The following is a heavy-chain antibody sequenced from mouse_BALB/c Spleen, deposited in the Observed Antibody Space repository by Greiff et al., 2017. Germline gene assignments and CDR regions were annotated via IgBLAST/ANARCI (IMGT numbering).Heavy chain of an antibody. CDR2: ISYSGST. Sequence: EVKLMESGPGLVKPSQSLSLTCTVTGYSITSDYAWNWIRQFPGNKLEWMGYISYSGSTSYNPSLKSRISITRDTSKNQFFLQLNSVTTEDTATYYCARGGNFHWYFDVWGAGTTVTVSS. CDR1: GYSITSDYA. D-gene: IGHD2-1*01. J-gene: IGHJ1*01. V-gene: IGHV3-2*02. CDR3: ARGGNFHWYFDV.